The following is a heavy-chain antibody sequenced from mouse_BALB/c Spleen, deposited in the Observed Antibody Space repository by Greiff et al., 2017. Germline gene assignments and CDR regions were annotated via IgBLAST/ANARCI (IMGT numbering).Heavy chain of an antibody. CDR2: ISSGGST. D-gene: IGHD1-1*01. Sequence: EVQLVESGGGLVKPGGSLKLSCAASGFTFSSYAMSWVRQTPEKRLEWVASISSGGSTYYPDSVKGRFTISRDNARNILYLQMSSLRSEDTAMYYCARGLLYYYAMDYWGQGTSVTVSS. J-gene: IGHJ4*01. CDR1: GFTFSSYA. CDR3: ARGLLYYYAMDY. V-gene: IGHV5-6-5*01.